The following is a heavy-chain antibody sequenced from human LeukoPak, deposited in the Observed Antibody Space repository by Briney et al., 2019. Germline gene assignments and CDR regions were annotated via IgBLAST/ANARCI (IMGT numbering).Heavy chain of an antibody. CDR1: GGSISSSSYY. Sequence: PSETLSLTCTVSGGSISSSSYYWGWIRQPPGKGLEWIGEINHSGSTNYNPSLKSRVTISVDTSKNQFSLKLSSVTAADTAVYCCARGRIFTNWFDPWGQGTLVTVSS. CDR2: INHSGST. D-gene: IGHD2-15*01. J-gene: IGHJ5*02. V-gene: IGHV4-39*07. CDR3: ARGRIFTNWFDP.